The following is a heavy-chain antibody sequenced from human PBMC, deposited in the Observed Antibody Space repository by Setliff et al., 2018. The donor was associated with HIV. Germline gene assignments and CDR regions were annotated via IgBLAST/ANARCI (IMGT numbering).Heavy chain of an antibody. D-gene: IGHD2-8*02. J-gene: IGHJ4*02. CDR3: AQNYGWSMGY. CDR2: TCNGVAI. CDR1: GDFVSRNC. V-gene: IGHV4-4*02. Sequence: KPSETLSLTCAVSGDFVSRNCWSWVRQSLEKGLEWIGETCNGVAINLNPFLRGRVIMSVDPPRNQFSLQVASVTAADTAVYHCAQNYGWSMGYWGQGVLVTVSS.